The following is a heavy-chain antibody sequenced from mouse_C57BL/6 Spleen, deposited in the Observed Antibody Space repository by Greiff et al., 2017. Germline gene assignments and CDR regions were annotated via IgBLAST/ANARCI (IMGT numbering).Heavy chain of an antibody. Sequence: QVQLQQPGAELVRPGTSVKLSCTASGYTFTSYWLHWVKQRPGQGLEWIGVIDPSDSFTNYNQKFKCKATLTVDTSSSTAYMQLSGLTSDDAAVYYCARWGYCGSSYGYYARDYWGQGTSVTVSS. V-gene: IGHV1-59*01. CDR1: GYTFTSYW. J-gene: IGHJ4*01. CDR2: IDPSDSFT. D-gene: IGHD1-1*01. CDR3: ARWGYCGSSYGYYARDY.